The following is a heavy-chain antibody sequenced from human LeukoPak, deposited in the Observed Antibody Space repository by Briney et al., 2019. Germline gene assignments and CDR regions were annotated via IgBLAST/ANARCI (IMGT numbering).Heavy chain of an antibody. CDR2: INPNSGDT. CDR1: GYTFTGYY. J-gene: IGHJ4*02. Sequence: GASVKVSCKASGYTFTGYYMHWVRQAPGQGLEWMGWINPNSGDTNYAQKFQGRVTMTTDTSTSTAYMELRSLRSDDTAVYYCAREGGIVGALDYWGQGTLVTVSS. V-gene: IGHV1-2*02. D-gene: IGHD1-26*01. CDR3: AREGGIVGALDY.